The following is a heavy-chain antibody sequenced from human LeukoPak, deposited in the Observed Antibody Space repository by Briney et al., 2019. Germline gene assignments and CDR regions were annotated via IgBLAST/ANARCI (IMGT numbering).Heavy chain of an antibody. CDR3: ARGKYYYDSSGYYGFGDY. V-gene: IGHV3-30-3*01. J-gene: IGHJ4*02. D-gene: IGHD3-22*01. CDR2: ISYDGSNK. CDR1: GFTFSSYA. Sequence: TGRSLRLSCAASGFTFSSYAMHWDRQAPGKGLEWVAVISYDGSNKYYADSVKGRFTISRDNSKNTLYLQMNSLRAEDTAVYYCARGKYYYDSSGYYGFGDYWGQGTLVTVSS.